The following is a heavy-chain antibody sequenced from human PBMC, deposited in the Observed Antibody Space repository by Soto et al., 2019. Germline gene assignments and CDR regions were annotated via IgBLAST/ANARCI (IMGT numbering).Heavy chain of an antibody. V-gene: IGHV2-5*01. CDR1: GFSLNSSGVG. CDR2: IYWNDEM. J-gene: IGHJ4*02. D-gene: IGHD6-6*01. CDR3: AHRRFAKYSSLPADFDY. Sequence: SGPTLVNPTQTLTLTCTFSGFSLNSSGVGVGWIRQPPGKALEWLALIYWNDEMHYSPSLKSRLTITEDASKHQVVLTETNMDPVDTATYYCAHRRFAKYSSLPADFDYWGQGILVTVSS.